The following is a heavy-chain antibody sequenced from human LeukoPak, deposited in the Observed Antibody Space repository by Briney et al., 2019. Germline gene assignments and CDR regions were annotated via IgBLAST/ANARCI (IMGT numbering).Heavy chain of an antibody. J-gene: IGHJ5*02. V-gene: IGHV3-23*01. CDR1: GFTFTSYA. CDR2: ISGDADIT. CDR3: AKPLGVYDSSGPFDP. Sequence: PGGSLRLSCAASGFTFTSYAMSWVRQASGKGLEWVSAISGDADITYYADSVKGRFTISRDNSNNTLYLQMSSLRVEDAAVYYCAKPLGVYDSSGPFDPWGQGTLVTVSS. D-gene: IGHD3-22*01.